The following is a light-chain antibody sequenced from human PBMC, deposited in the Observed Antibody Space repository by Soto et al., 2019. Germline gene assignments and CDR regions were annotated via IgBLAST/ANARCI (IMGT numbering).Light chain of an antibody. V-gene: IGKV3-20*01. CDR1: QTVSANY. J-gene: IGKJ3*01. CDR2: GAS. CDR3: HQYGSSPFT. Sequence: EVVLTQSPATLSLSPGERATLSCRADQTVSANYLAWYQQKPGQAPRLLIYGASSRATGIPDRFSGSGSGTDFTLTISRLEPEHFAVFYCHQYGSSPFTFGPGTKVDIK.